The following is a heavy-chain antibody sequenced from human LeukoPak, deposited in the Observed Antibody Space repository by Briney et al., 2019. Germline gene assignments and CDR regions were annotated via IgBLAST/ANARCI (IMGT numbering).Heavy chain of an antibody. V-gene: IGHV3-23*01. CDR1: GFTFSSYG. Sequence: GGSLRLSCAASGFTFSSYGMSWVRQAPGKGLEWVSAIGGRDGSTYYADSVKGRFTISRDNSKNTLYVQMNSLRAEDTAVYYCAKEIYYYDSSGYLDYWGQGTLVTVSS. J-gene: IGHJ4*02. CDR3: AKEIYYYDSSGYLDY. D-gene: IGHD3-22*01. CDR2: IGGRDGST.